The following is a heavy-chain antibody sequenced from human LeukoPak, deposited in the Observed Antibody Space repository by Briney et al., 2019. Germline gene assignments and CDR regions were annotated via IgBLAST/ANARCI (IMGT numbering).Heavy chain of an antibody. J-gene: IGHJ4*02. V-gene: IGHV4-59*01. Sequence: SSETLSLTCTVSGVSISSYYWSWIRQPPGKGLDWIGYISYSGSTNYNPSLKSRVTISVDTSKNQFSLKLSSVTAADTAVYYCARDHGSGWTWAYDYWGQGTLVTVSS. CDR2: ISYSGST. CDR3: ARDHGSGWTWAYDY. CDR1: GVSISSYY. D-gene: IGHD6-19*01.